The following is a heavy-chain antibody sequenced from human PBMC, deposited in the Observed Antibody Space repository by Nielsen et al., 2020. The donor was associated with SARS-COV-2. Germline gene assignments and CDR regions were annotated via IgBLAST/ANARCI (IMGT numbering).Heavy chain of an antibody. J-gene: IGHJ3*01. Sequence: SLNLSCAASGFTFSSYGMHWVRQAPGKGLDWVSGISWNSGSIGYADSVKGRFTISRDNAKNSLYLQMNSLRAEDTALYYCAKDMTGLSLWGQGTMVTVSS. CDR3: AKDMTGLSL. D-gene: IGHD1-14*01. CDR2: ISWNSGSI. V-gene: IGHV3-9*01. CDR1: GFTFSSYG.